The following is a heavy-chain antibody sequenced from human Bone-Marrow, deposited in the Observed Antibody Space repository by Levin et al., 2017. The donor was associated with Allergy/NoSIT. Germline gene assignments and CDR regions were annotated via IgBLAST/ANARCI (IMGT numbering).Heavy chain of an antibody. CDR1: GFSFTDHH. D-gene: IGHD3-10*01. V-gene: IGHV3-11*05. J-gene: IGHJ4*02. CDR2: ISSSGGYT. CDR3: ARVIDAGELAYFDF. Sequence: SCAASGFSFTDHHMSWIRQPAGKGLEWVSYISSSGGYTRYADSVKGRFTISRDNAKNSLYLQMNSLRVEDTAIYFCARVIDAGELAYFDFWGQGTLVTVSS.